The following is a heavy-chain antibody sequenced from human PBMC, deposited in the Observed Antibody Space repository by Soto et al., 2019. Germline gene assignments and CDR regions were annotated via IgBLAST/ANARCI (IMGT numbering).Heavy chain of an antibody. Sequence: QVQLVQSGAEVRMPESSVKVSCKASGGTFSTYPINWVRQAPGQGLEWMGGIIPLFGTTNYAQKFKGRVTITADESTSTAYMELSSLRAEDAAVYYCARGATHGSSWYFWFDPWGKGTLVTVPS. CDR3: ARGATHGSSWYFWFDP. V-gene: IGHV1-69*01. J-gene: IGHJ5*02. CDR2: IIPLFGTT. D-gene: IGHD6-13*01. CDR1: GGTFSTYP.